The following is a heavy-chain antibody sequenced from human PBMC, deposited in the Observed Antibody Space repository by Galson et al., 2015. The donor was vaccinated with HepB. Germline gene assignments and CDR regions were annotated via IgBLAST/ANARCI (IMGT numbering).Heavy chain of an antibody. Sequence: SVKVSCKASGYTFTGYYMHWVRQAPGQGLEWMGRINPNSGGTNYAQKFQGRVTMTRDTSISTAYMELSRLRSDDTAVYYCASFGGGHSGGDCDDAFDIWGQGTMVTVSS. CDR2: INPNSGGT. D-gene: IGHD2-21*01. CDR3: ASFGGGHSGGDCDDAFDI. V-gene: IGHV1-2*06. CDR1: GYTFTGYY. J-gene: IGHJ3*02.